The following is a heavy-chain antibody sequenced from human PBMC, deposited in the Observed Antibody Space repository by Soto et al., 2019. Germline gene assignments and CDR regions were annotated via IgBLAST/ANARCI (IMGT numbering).Heavy chain of an antibody. CDR3: AKASYGLGYFDY. CDR1: GDSLSNIFW. D-gene: IGHD4-17*01. J-gene: IGHJ4*02. CDR2: IYHVGST. Sequence: TLALSWTVSGDSLSNIFWLTCVRQYTGKGLEWIGQIYHVGSTNYNPALKSRVTISVDKSKNQFSLKLTSVNAADTAVYYCAKASYGLGYFDYWGQGALVTV. V-gene: IGHV4-4*02.